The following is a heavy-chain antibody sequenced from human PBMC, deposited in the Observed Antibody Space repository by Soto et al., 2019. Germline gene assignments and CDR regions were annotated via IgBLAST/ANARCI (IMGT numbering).Heavy chain of an antibody. CDR1: GGSFSGYY. V-gene: IGHV4-34*01. J-gene: IGHJ5*02. CDR2: INHSGST. CDR3: ARGYTPIFGVVITNWFDP. Sequence: SETLSLTCAVYGGSFSGYYWSWIRQPPWKGLEWIGEINHSGSTNYNPSLKSRVTISVDTSKNQFSLKLSSVTAADTAVYYCARGYTPIFGVVITNWFDPWGQGTLVTVSS. D-gene: IGHD3-3*01.